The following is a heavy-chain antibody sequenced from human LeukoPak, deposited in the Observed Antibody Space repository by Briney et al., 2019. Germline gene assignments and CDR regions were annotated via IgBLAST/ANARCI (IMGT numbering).Heavy chain of an antibody. J-gene: IGHJ4*02. CDR1: GGSFSGYY. CDR3: ADGGSYYDFWSGYRYFDY. D-gene: IGHD3-3*01. V-gene: IGHV4-34*01. Sequence: PSETLSLTCAVYGGSFSGYYWSWIRQPPGKGLEWTGEINHSGSTNYNPSLKSRVTISVDTSKNQFSLKLSSVTAADTAVYYCADGGSYYDFWSGYRYFDYWGQGTLVTVSS. CDR2: INHSGST.